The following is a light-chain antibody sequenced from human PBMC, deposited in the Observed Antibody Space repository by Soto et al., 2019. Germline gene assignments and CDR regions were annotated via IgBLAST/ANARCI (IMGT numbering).Light chain of an antibody. CDR3: QQLNSYPIT. V-gene: IGKV1-9*01. CDR2: DAS. CDR1: QGISSY. Sequence: QLAQTRSYLSATVGDSVTLTCRASQGISSYLAWYQQKPGKAPKLLIYDASTLQSGVPSRFSGSGSGTDFTLTISSLKPEEFATYYCQQLNSYPITFGQGTRLEI. J-gene: IGKJ5*01.